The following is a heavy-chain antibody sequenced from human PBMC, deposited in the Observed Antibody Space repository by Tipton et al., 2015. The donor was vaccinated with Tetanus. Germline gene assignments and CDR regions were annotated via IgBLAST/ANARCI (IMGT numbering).Heavy chain of an antibody. D-gene: IGHD3/OR15-3a*01. J-gene: IGHJ6*03. CDR2: INRNGGGK. V-gene: IGHV3-7*01. CDR3: ARDRGEDWTNFYYMDV. CDR1: GFIFSNYW. Sequence: GSLRLSCSASGFIFSNYWMSWVRQAPGKGLEWVANINRNGGGKYYVDSVKGRFTISRDEAKKSVYLEMNSLTVGDTAVYYCARDRGEDWTNFYYMDVWGKGATVIVSS.